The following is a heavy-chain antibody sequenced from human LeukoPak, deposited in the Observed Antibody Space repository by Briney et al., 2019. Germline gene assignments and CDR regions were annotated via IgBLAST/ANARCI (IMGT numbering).Heavy chain of an antibody. Sequence: PSETLSLTCTVSGGSISSYYSSWIRQPPGKGLEWIAHIYYSGSTNSNPSLKSRVAISVDTSKNQFSLKLSSVTAAGTAVYYCARSIRYSSGWYGGFDPWGQGTLVTVSS. CDR3: ARSIRYSSGWYGGFDP. CDR2: IYYSGST. J-gene: IGHJ5*02. CDR1: GGSISSYY. D-gene: IGHD6-19*01. V-gene: IGHV4-59*08.